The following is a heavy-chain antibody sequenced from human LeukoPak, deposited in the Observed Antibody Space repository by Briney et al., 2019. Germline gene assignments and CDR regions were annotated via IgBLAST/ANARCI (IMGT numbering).Heavy chain of an antibody. D-gene: IGHD3-22*01. J-gene: IGHJ4*02. V-gene: IGHV3-74*01. CDR3: ATDYYDSTGYYTVDY. Sequence: GGSLRLSCAASGFTFSSYWMHWVRQGPGKGLVWVSRINSDGSSTSYADSVKGRFTISRDNAENTLYLQMNSLRAEDTAVYYCATDYYDSTGYYTVDYWGQGTLVTVSS. CDR2: INSDGSST. CDR1: GFTFSSYW.